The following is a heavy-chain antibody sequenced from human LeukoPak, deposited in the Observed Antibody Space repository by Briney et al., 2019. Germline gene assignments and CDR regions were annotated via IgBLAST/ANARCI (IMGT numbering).Heavy chain of an antibody. CDR1: RGSISSYY. CDR2: IYYSGST. CDR3: ARVRVSSGSHPWYFDY. Sequence: PSETLSLTCTVSRGSISSYYWSWIRQPPGQGLEWIGYIYYSGSTDDNPSLKSRVNISVDTSKNQFFLKLSSVTAADTAVYFCARVRVSSGSHPWYFDYWGQGTLVTVSS. D-gene: IGHD3-22*01. J-gene: IGHJ4*02. V-gene: IGHV4-59*01.